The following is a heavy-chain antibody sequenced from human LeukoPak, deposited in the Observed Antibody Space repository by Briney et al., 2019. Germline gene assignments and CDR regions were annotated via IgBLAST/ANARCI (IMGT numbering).Heavy chain of an antibody. CDR3: TKGSVLTIFGMAWHAFDI. CDR2: ISRRADST. V-gene: IGHV3-23*01. D-gene: IGHD3-3*01. CDR1: GFNFTRYA. J-gene: IGHJ3*02. Sequence: GGSLRLSCATSGFNFTRYAMSWVRQAPGKGLEWVAAISRRADSTYYADSVKGRLTISRDNAKSSLFLQMNSLRAEDAAVYYCTKGSVLTIFGMAWHAFDIWGQGTMVTVSP.